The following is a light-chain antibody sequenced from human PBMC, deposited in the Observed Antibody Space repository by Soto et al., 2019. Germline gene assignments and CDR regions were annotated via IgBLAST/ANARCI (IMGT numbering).Light chain of an antibody. CDR1: QSISSY. V-gene: IGKV1-39*01. CDR2: AAS. Sequence: DIPMTQSPSSLSASVGDRVTITCRASQSISSYLNWYQQKPGKAPKLLIYAASSSQSGVPSRFSGSGSGTDFTLTISSLQPEDFATYYCQQRYSTPRTFGQGTKVEIK. J-gene: IGKJ1*01. CDR3: QQRYSTPRT.